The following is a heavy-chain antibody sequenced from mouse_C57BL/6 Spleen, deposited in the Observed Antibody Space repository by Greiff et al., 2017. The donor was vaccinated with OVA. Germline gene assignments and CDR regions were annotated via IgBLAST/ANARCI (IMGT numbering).Heavy chain of an antibody. CDR1: GYTFTDYY. D-gene: IGHD2-2*01. CDR2: INPYNGGT. V-gene: IGHV1-19*01. CDR3: ARGYAYAPYYYAMDY. J-gene: IGHJ4*01. Sequence: VQLKESGPVLVKPGASVKMSCKASGYTFTDYYMNWVKQSHGKSLEWIGVINPYNGGTSYNQKFKGKATLTVDKSSSTAYMELNSLTSEDSAVYYCARGYAYAPYYYAMDYWGQGTSVTVSS.